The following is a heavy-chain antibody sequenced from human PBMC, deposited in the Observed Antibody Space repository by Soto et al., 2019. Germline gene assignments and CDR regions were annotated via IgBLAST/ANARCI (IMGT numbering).Heavy chain of an antibody. V-gene: IGHV1-69*02. CDR1: GDTFAFHS. CDR2: INPILSMS. J-gene: IGHJ4*02. D-gene: IGHD3-10*01. Sequence: QVQLVQSGAEVKRPGSSVKVSCKASGDTFAFHSINWVRQAPGLGLEWMGRINPILSMSNYAQRFQGRVTVTADQXTSTAYMVLSSLRSEDTAIYYCATSYGSGYRAFDYWGQGALVTVSS. CDR3: ATSYGSGYRAFDY.